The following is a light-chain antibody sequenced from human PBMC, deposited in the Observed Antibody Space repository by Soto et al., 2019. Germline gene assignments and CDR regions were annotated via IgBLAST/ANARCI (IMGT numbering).Light chain of an antibody. CDR1: SSDVGGYNY. CDR3: SSYTATSAVA. Sequence: QSALTQPASVSGSPGQWITISCTGTSSDVGGYNYVSWYQQHPGKALKLMIYDVTNRPSGVSYRFSGYKSGNPASLTISGRQAEDEADYYCSSYTATSAVAFGGGTKLTVL. V-gene: IGLV2-14*03. CDR2: DVT. J-gene: IGLJ2*01.